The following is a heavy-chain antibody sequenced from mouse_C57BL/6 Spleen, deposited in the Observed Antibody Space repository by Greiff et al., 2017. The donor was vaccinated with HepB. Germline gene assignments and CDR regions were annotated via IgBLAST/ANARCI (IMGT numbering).Heavy chain of an antibody. V-gene: IGHV5-4*01. D-gene: IGHD2-4*01. J-gene: IGHJ2*01. CDR1: GFTFSSYA. CDR3: ARHYDYDAYYFDY. Sequence: EVQVVESGGGLVKPGGSLKLSCAASGFTFSSYAMSWVRQTPEKRLEWVATISDGGSYTYYPDNVKGRFTISRDNAKNNLYLQMSHLKSEDTAMYYCARHYDYDAYYFDYWGQGTTLTVSS. CDR2: ISDGGSYT.